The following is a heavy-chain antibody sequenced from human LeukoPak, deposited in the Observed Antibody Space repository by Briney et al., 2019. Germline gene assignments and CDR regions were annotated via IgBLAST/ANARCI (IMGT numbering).Heavy chain of an antibody. D-gene: IGHD1-26*01. CDR1: GFTFSSYA. V-gene: IGHV3-23*01. CDR3: AKDGTELSGSYLL. J-gene: IGHJ4*02. CDR2: ISGSGGST. Sequence: GGSLRLSCAASGFTFSSYAMSWVRQAPRKGLEWVSAISGSGGSTYYADSVKGRFTISRDNSKNTLYLQMNSLRAEDTAVYYCAKDGTELSGSYLLWGQGTLVTVSS.